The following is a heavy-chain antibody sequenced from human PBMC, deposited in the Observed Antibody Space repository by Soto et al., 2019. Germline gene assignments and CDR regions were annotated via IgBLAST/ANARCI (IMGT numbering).Heavy chain of an antibody. Sequence: EVQLVESGGGLVQPGGSLSLSCAASGFTFSSYWMSWVRQAPGKGLEWVANIKQDGSEKYYVDSVKGRFTISRDNAKNSLYLQMNSLRAEDTAVYYCARDYDFWSGYRRDSLWPQMDYWGQGTLVTVSS. CDR1: GFTFSSYW. V-gene: IGHV3-7*01. CDR2: IKQDGSEK. D-gene: IGHD3-3*01. J-gene: IGHJ4*02. CDR3: ARDYDFWSGYRRDSLWPQMDY.